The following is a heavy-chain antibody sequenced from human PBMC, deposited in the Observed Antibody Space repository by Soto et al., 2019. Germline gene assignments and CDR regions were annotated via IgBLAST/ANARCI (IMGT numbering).Heavy chain of an antibody. CDR3: ARDRRAYDYVWGSYRFNWFDP. D-gene: IGHD3-16*02. V-gene: IGHV1-69*01. CDR1: GGTFSSYA. J-gene: IGHJ5*02. CDR2: IIPICGTA. Sequence: QVQLVQSGAEVKKPGSSVKVSCKASGGTFSSYAISWVRQAPGQGLEWMGGIIPICGTANYAQKFQGRVTIDADESTSTAYMELSSLRSEDTAVYYCARDRRAYDYVWGSYRFNWFDPWGQGTLVTVSS.